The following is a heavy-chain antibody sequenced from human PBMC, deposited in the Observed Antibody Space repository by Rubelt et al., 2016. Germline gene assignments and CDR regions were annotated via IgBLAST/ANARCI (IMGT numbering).Heavy chain of an antibody. CDR2: IYYSGST. D-gene: IGHD2-21*02. Sequence: QLQLQESGPGLVKPSETLSLTCTVSGGSISSYYWSWIRQPPGKGLEWIGYIYYSGSTNYNPSLKIRVTISVDTSKNQFSLKLSSVTAADTAVYYCARALADCGGDCYLLDYWGQGTLVTVSS. V-gene: IGHV4-59*01. J-gene: IGHJ4*02. CDR3: ARALADCGGDCYLLDY. CDR1: GGSISSYY.